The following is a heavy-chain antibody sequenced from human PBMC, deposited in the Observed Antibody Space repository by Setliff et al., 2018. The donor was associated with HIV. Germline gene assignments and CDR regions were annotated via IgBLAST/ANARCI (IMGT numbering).Heavy chain of an antibody. CDR3: VKVSRGTVVRGVILVGYFDY. J-gene: IGHJ4*02. D-gene: IGHD3-10*02. CDR1: GFSFGNLA. Sequence: PGGSLRLSCATSGFSFGNLAMSWVRQVPGKGLEWVSSISPRGVNSYYADSVKGRFIISRDNSKNTLYLQMSSLRVEDTAVYYCVKVSRGTVVRGVILVGYFDYWGQGTLVTVSS. CDR2: ISPRGVNS. V-gene: IGHV3-23*01.